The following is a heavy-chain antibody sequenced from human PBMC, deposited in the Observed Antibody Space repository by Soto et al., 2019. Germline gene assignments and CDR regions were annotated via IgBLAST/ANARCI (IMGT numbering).Heavy chain of an antibody. V-gene: IGHV4-31*03. CDR1: GGSISSGGYY. CDR3: ARTSPGVVDTAMVFDY. Sequence: SETLSLTCTVSGGSISSGGYYWSWIRQHPGKGLEWIGYIYYSGSTYYNPSLKSRVTISVDTFKNQFSLKLSSVTAVDTAVYYCARTSPGVVDTAMVFDYWGQGTLVTVSS. D-gene: IGHD5-18*01. J-gene: IGHJ4*02. CDR2: IYYSGST.